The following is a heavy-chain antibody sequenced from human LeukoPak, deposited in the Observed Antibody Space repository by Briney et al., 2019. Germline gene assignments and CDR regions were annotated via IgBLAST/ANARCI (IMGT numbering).Heavy chain of an antibody. CDR1: GFAFSVYE. D-gene: IGHD6-19*01. V-gene: IGHV3-48*03. J-gene: IGHJ4*02. CDR2: ISSSGGTR. CDR3: ATLTVASSFGY. Sequence: PGGSLRLSCAASGFAFSVYEMYWVRQAPGKGLEWVSYISSSGGTRYYADSVKGRFTISRDNAKNSLYLQMNSLRAEDTAVYYCATLTVASSFGYWGQGTLVTVSS.